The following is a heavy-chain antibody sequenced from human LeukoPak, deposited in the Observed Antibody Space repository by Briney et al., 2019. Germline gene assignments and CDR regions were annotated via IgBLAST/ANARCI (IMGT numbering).Heavy chain of an antibody. D-gene: IGHD6-13*01. J-gene: IGHJ4*02. CDR3: ARGSPGIAAAGPYGDY. CDR2: IYSGGST. V-gene: IGHV3-66*01. Sequence: GGSLRLSCAASGFTVSSNYMSWVRQAPGKGLEWVSVIYSGGSTYYAGSVKGRFTISRDNSKNTLYLQMNSLRAEDTAVYYCARGSPGIAAAGPYGDYWGQGTLVTVSS. CDR1: GFTVSSNY.